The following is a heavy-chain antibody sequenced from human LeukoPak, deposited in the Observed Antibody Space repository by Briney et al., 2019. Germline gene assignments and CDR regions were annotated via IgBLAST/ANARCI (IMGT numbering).Heavy chain of an antibody. D-gene: IGHD4-23*01. V-gene: IGHV4-4*02. J-gene: IGHJ4*02. Sequence: PSGTLSLTCAVSGDPISSSSWWSWVRQPPGKGLEWIAEIYHSGSTDYNPSLKSRVTISVDRSKNQFSLKLNSVTAADTAVYYCSRVDYGGNNYFDYWGQGTLVTVSS. CDR1: GDPISSSSW. CDR3: SRVDYGGNNYFDY. CDR2: IYHSGST.